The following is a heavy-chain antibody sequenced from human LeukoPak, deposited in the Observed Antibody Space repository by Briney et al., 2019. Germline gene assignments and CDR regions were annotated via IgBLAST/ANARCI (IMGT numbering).Heavy chain of an antibody. D-gene: IGHD2-21*01. J-gene: IGHJ4*02. V-gene: IGHV4-61*05. Sequence: SETLSVTCIVSGGSITSSSYYWGWIRQPPGKGLEWMGYIYYSGSTNYNPSLKSRVTISVDTSKNQFSLRVSSVTAADTAVYYCARHLNNCGDDCYIFDYWGQGTLVTVSS. CDR3: ARHLNNCGDDCYIFDY. CDR1: GGSITSSSYY. CDR2: IYYSGST.